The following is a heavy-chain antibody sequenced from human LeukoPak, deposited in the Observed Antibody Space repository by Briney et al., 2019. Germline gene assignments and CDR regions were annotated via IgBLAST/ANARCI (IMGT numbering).Heavy chain of an antibody. D-gene: IGHD6-13*01. Sequence: PGGSLRLYCAASGFTFSSYVMHRVRQAPGKGLEWVAVISYDGSNKYYADSVKGRFTISRDNSKNTLYLQMNSLRAEDTAVYYCANGDSSSWYNYWGQGTLVTVSS. J-gene: IGHJ4*02. CDR1: GFTFSSYV. V-gene: IGHV3-30*18. CDR3: ANGDSSSWYNY. CDR2: ISYDGSNK.